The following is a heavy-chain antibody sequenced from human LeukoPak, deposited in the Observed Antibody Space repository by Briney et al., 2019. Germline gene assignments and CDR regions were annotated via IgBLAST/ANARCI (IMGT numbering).Heavy chain of an antibody. Sequence: QPGGSLRLSCAASGFTFSRSWVTWVRQAPGKGLEWVASINEDGSEIHYVDSVKGRFTISRDNAKDSLYLQMNSLRAEDTAVYYCARVWEVAGGRGYIDYWGQGTLVTVSS. D-gene: IGHD6-19*01. J-gene: IGHJ4*02. CDR2: INEDGSEI. CDR3: ARVWEVAGGRGYIDY. V-gene: IGHV3-7*01. CDR1: GFTFSRSW.